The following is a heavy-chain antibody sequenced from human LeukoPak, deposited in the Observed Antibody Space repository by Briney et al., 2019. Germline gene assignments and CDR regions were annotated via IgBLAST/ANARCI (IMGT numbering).Heavy chain of an antibody. D-gene: IGHD3-9*01. CDR3: AKAGVWLPAV. V-gene: IGHV4-4*02. CDR1: GGSVSSDNW. Sequence: SETLSLTCAASGGSVSSDNWWSWVRQPPGKGLEWIGEIHHSGNTNYSPSLKSRVTISLDKSRNQFSLKLNSVTAADTAVYYCAKAGVWLPAVWGQGTLVTVSS. CDR2: IHHSGNT. J-gene: IGHJ4*02.